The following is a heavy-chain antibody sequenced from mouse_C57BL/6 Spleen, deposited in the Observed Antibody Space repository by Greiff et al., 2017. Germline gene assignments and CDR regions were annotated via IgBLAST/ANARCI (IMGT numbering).Heavy chain of an antibody. CDR1: GYTFTSYW. CDR3: AMGATVVAGDYAMDY. J-gene: IGHJ4*01. D-gene: IGHD1-1*01. V-gene: IGHV1-55*01. CDR2: IYPGSGST. Sequence: VQLQQPGAELVKPGASVKMSCKASGYTFTSYWITWVKQRPGQGLEWIGDIYPGSGSTNYNEKFKSKATLTVDTSSSTAYMQLSSLTSEDSAVYYCAMGATVVAGDYAMDYWGQGTSVTVSS.